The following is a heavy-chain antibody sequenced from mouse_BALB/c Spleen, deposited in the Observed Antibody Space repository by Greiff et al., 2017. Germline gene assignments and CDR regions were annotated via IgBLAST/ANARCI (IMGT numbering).Heavy chain of an antibody. D-gene: IGHD1-1*01. Sequence: QVQLQQSGPGLVQPSQSLSITCTASGFSLTSYGVHWVRQYPGKGLEWLGVLRSGGSTDYNAAFISRLSISKDNSKSKVFFKMSSLQAKDTATYYCASDYFYAMEDGGQGTSVTVSA. CDR3: ASDYFYAMED. CDR1: GFSLTSYG. CDR2: LRSGGST. V-gene: IGHV2-2*02. J-gene: IGHJ4*01.